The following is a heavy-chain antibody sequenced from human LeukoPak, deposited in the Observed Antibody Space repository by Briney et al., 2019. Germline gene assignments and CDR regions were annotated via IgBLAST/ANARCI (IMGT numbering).Heavy chain of an antibody. J-gene: IGHJ4*02. CDR2: IRNDGSDK. Sequence: GGSLRLSCAASGFTFSSYGMHWVRQAPGKGLEWVTFIRNDGSDKYYADSVQGRFAISRDNSKNTLFLQMNSLRAEDTALYYCAKAGYTNYDLVRYWGQGTLVIVSS. CDR3: AKAGYTNYDLVRY. V-gene: IGHV3-30*02. D-gene: IGHD3-3*01. CDR1: GFTFSSYG.